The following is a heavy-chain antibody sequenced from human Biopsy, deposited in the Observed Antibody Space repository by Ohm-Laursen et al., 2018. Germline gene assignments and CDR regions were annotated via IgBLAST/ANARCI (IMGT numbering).Heavy chain of an antibody. V-gene: IGHV1-69*06. D-gene: IGHD3-10*01. J-gene: IGHJ5*02. CDR1: GGTFSSYV. CDR3: AGGAAKGNPYDH. CDR2: IIPTFDTP. Sequence: ASVKVSCKASGGTFSSYVISWVRQAPGQGLEWMGWIIPTFDTPTYAPDFQGRVTFTADKSTDTAHLDLSRLRSEDTAIYYCAGGAAKGNPYDHWGQGTLVTVSS.